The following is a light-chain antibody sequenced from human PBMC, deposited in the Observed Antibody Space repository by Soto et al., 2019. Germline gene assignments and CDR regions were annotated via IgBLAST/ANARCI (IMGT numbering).Light chain of an antibody. CDR3: TSYATGGTHV. J-gene: IGLJ1*01. CDR1: NSDIGGYDI. Sequence: QSALTQPASVSGSPGQSITLSCTGTNSDIGGYDIVSWYQQHPGKAPKIMIYDVSIRPSGVSHRFSGSKSANTASLTISGLQPEDEADYYCTSYATGGTHVFGTGTKAPS. CDR2: DVS. V-gene: IGLV2-14*01.